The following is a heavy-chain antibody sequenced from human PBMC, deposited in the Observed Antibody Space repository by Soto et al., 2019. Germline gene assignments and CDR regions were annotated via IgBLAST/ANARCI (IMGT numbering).Heavy chain of an antibody. Sequence: GASVKVSCKASGYTFTGYYMHWVRQAPGQGLEWMGWINPNSGGTNYAQKFQGRVTMTRDTSISTAYMELSRLRSDDTAVYYCARERYSSSSRGTYYYGMDVWGQGTTVTVSS. CDR2: INPNSGGT. CDR3: ARERYSSSSRGTYYYGMDV. V-gene: IGHV1-2*02. D-gene: IGHD6-6*01. J-gene: IGHJ6*02. CDR1: GYTFTGYY.